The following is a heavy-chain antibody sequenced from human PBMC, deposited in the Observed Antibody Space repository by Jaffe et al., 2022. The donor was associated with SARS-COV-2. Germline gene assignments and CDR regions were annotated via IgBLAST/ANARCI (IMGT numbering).Heavy chain of an antibody. Sequence: EVQLVNSGGGLVQPGGSLKLSCAASGFTFSGFAIHWVRQASGKGLEWVGRIRNKTNNYATAYAASVKGRIAISRDDSKNAAYLQMNSLKTEDTAVYYCTSGGGSGSPSDYWGQGTLVTVSS. CDR3: TSGGGSGSPSDY. J-gene: IGHJ4*02. CDR1: GFTFSGFA. V-gene: IGHV3-73*01. D-gene: IGHD1-26*01. CDR2: IRNKTNNYAT.